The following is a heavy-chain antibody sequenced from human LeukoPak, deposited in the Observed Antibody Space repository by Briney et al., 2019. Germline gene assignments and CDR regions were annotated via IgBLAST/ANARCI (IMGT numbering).Heavy chain of an antibody. Sequence: PGRSLRLSCAASGFTFSSYAMSWVRQAPGKGLEWVSAISGIGGSTSYADSVKGRFTISRDNSKDTLYLQMNSLRAEDTAVYYCAMPYSTKVGAPNRNFDYWGQGTLVTVSS. J-gene: IGHJ4*02. CDR1: GFTFSSYA. V-gene: IGHV3-23*01. CDR3: AMPYSTKVGAPNRNFDY. CDR2: ISGIGGST. D-gene: IGHD1-26*01.